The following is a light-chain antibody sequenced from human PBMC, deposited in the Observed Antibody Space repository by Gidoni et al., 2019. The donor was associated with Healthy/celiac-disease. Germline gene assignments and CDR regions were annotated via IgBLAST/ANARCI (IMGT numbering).Light chain of an antibody. J-gene: IGKJ4*01. CDR1: QSISSY. CDR3: QQSYSTRLT. CDR2: AAS. V-gene: IGKV1-39*01. Sequence: DIQMTQSPSSLSASVGDRVTITCRASQSISSYLNWYQQKPWKAPKLLIYAASSLQSGVPSRFSGSGSGTDFTLTISRLQPEDFATCYCQQSYSTRLTFGGGTKVEIK.